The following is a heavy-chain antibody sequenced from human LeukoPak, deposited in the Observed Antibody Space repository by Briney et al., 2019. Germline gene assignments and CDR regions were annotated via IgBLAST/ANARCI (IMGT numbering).Heavy chain of an antibody. CDR1: GFTFSTYA. J-gene: IGHJ4*02. D-gene: IGHD3-22*01. Sequence: QPGGSLKLSCSTSGFTFSTYAMSWVRQAPGKGLEWASGIRGAGSSTYYADSVKGRFTISRDNSRNTLYLQMNSLRAEDTATYYCAKDTSAYLPGKEFDSWGQGTLVTVSS. V-gene: IGHV3-23*01. CDR2: IRGAGSST. CDR3: AKDTSAYLPGKEFDS.